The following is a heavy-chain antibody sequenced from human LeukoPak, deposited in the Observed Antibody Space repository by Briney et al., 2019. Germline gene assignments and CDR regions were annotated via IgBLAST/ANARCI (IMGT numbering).Heavy chain of an antibody. CDR2: IYYSGST. CDR3: ARRDGYFDY. Sequence: SETLSLTCTVSGGSISSYYWSWIRQPPGKGLEWIGHIYYSGSTNYNPSLKSRVTISVDTSKNQFSLKLSSVTAADTAVYYCARRDGYFDYWGQGTLVTVSS. D-gene: IGHD5-24*01. CDR1: GGSISSYY. J-gene: IGHJ4*02. V-gene: IGHV4-59*08.